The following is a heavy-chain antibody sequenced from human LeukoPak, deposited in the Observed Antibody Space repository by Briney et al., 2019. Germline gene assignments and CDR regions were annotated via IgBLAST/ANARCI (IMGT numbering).Heavy chain of an antibody. D-gene: IGHD3-22*01. CDR1: GYTFTGYY. CDR3: ARVGFGSYYDSCGYRSFDY. J-gene: IGHJ4*02. CDR2: INPNSGGT. V-gene: IGHV1-2*06. Sequence: GASVKVSCKASGYTFTGYYMHWVRQAHGQGLEWMGRINPNSGGTNYAQKFQGRVTMTRDTSISTAYMELSRLRSDDTAVYYCARVGFGSYYDSCGYRSFDYWGQGTLVTVSS.